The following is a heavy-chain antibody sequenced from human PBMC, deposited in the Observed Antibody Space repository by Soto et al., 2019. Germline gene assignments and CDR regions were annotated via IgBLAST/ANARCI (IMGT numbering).Heavy chain of an antibody. Sequence: GASVKVSCKASGGTFSSYTISWVRQAPGQGLEWMGRIIPILGIANYAQKFQGRVTITADKSTSTAYMELSSLRSEDTAVYYCASSSVGNWFDPWDQGTLVTVSS. J-gene: IGHJ5*02. CDR1: GGTFSSYT. CDR2: IIPILGIA. CDR3: ASSSVGNWFDP. V-gene: IGHV1-69*02.